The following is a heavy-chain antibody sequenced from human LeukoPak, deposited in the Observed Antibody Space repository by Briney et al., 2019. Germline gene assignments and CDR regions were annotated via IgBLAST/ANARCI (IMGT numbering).Heavy chain of an antibody. CDR2: INHSGST. CDR1: GGSFSGYY. Sequence: KSSKTLSLTCAVYGGSFSGYYWSWIRQPPGKGLEWIGEINHSGSTNYNPSLKSRVTISVDTSKNQFSLKLSSVTAADTAVYYCARRGYGKTDYWGQGTLVTVSS. J-gene: IGHJ4*02. V-gene: IGHV4-34*01. CDR3: ARRGYGKTDY. D-gene: IGHD2-15*01.